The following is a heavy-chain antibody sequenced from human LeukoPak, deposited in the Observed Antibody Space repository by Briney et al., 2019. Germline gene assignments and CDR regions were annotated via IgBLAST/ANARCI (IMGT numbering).Heavy chain of an antibody. D-gene: IGHD3-10*01. V-gene: IGHV3-21*04. Sequence: KPGGSLRLSCAASGFTFSSYSMNWVRQAPGKGLEWVSSISSSSSYIYYADSVKGRFTISRDNSKNTLYFQMNSLRAEDTAVYYCARAPYGNYYYYYMDVWGKGTTVTVSS. CDR1: GFTFSSYS. CDR2: ISSSSSYI. CDR3: ARAPYGNYYYYYMDV. J-gene: IGHJ6*03.